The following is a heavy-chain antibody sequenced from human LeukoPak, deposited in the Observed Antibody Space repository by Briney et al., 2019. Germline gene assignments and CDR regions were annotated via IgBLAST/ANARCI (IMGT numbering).Heavy chain of an antibody. CDR1: GESLNYYY. Sequence: PSDTLSLTCAVYGESLNYYYWSWIRQSPGKGLEWIGDIFDGKTINYNPSLKSRVTISAATSSQQFSLNLKSVTAAYTSVYVCASGAWAARLNSWAQGALVIVSS. CDR2: IFDGKTI. CDR3: ASGAWAARLNS. V-gene: IGHV4-34*12. J-gene: IGHJ4*02. D-gene: IGHD4-23*01.